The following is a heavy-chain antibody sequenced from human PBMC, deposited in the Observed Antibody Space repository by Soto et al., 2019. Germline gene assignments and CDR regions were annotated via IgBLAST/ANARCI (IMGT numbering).Heavy chain of an antibody. CDR2: IYYSGST. D-gene: IGHD3-9*01. CDR1: GGSISSSSYY. CDR3: ARVVDILTGYYNGGWFDP. J-gene: IGHJ5*02. V-gene: IGHV4-39*02. Sequence: QLQLQESGPGLVKPSETLSLTCTVSGGSISSSSYYWGWIRQPPGKGLEWIGSIYYSGSTYYNPSLRSRVTRPVDTSKNHLSRKLSSVTAADTAVYYCARVVDILTGYYNGGWFDPWGQGTLVTVSS.